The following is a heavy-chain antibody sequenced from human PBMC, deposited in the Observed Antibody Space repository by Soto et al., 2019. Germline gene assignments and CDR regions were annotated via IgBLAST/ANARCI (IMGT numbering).Heavy chain of an antibody. J-gene: IGHJ4*02. Sequence: GGSLRLSCATSGFSFSSFAMHWVRQAPGRGLEWLALTSYDGSDQYNAKSVKGRFTISRDNSKKTLYLHMNGLSAEDTAVYYCARDLPPVDYWGQGTLVTVSS. CDR1: GFSFSSFA. CDR2: TSYDGSDQ. V-gene: IGHV3-30*14. CDR3: ARDLPPVDY.